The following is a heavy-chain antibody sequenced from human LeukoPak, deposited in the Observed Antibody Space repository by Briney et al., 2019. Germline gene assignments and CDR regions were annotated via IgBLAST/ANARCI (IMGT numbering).Heavy chain of an antibody. Sequence: GGSLRLSCAASRFTLRSYGMHWVRQAPGKGLEWVAFIPYDGSNKYYADSVKGRFTISRDNSKNTLYLQMNSLRAEDTAVYYCAKDPHPYGSGLFYYFDYWGQGTLVTVSS. CDR3: AKDPHPYGSGLFYYFDY. D-gene: IGHD3-10*01. J-gene: IGHJ4*02. CDR1: RFTLRSYG. CDR2: IPYDGSNK. V-gene: IGHV3-30*02.